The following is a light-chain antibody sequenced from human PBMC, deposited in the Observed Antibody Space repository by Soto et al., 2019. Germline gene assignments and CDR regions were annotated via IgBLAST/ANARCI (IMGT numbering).Light chain of an antibody. CDR2: AAS. CDR1: QGISNY. Sequence: DIQMTQSPSSLSASVGDRVTITCRASQGISNYLAWYQQKPGKAPKLLIYAASTLQSGVPSRFSGSGSGTDFTLTITGLLPEDVATYYCQNLDSAAFTFGPGTKVDIK. V-gene: IGKV1-27*01. J-gene: IGKJ3*01. CDR3: QNLDSAAFT.